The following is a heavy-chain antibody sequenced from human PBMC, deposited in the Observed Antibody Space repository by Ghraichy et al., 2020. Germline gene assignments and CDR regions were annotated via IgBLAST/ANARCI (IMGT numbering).Heavy chain of an antibody. CDR2: ITDNGGTT. CDR1: GFTFRTYA. D-gene: IGHD3/OR15-3a*01. J-gene: IGHJ1*01. CDR3: AKFARDWRNEYLQH. Sequence: LSLTCVASGFTFRTYAMSWVRQAPGKGLEWVSAITDNGGTTYDAESVKGRFTISRDNSKNTLFLQMNSLRGEDTAVYYCAKFARDWRNEYLQHWGQGALVTVSS. V-gene: IGHV3-23*01.